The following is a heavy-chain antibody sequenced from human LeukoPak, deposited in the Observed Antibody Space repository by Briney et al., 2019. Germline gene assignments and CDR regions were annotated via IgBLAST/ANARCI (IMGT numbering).Heavy chain of an antibody. Sequence: PGGSLRLSCAASGFTFDDYGMSWVRQAPGKGLEWVSGINWNGGSTGYADSVKGRFTISRDNAKNSLYLQMNSLRAEDTAMYYCARGSVGSYYGRYYFGYWGQGTLVTVSS. CDR3: ARGSVGSYYGRYYFGY. CDR2: INWNGGST. V-gene: IGHV3-20*04. J-gene: IGHJ4*02. D-gene: IGHD1-26*01. CDR1: GFTFDDYG.